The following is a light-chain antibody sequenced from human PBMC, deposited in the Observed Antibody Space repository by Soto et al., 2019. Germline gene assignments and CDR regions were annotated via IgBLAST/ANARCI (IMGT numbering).Light chain of an antibody. J-gene: IGLJ1*01. Sequence: QSALTQPRSVSGSPGQSVTISCTGTSSDVGGYNFVSWYQQHPGKAPKLMIYDVSKRPSGVPDRFSGSKSGNTASLTISGLQDEDEADYYCCSYAGSYTWVFGTGNKLTVL. V-gene: IGLV2-11*01. CDR1: SSDVGGYNF. CDR3: CSYAGSYTWV. CDR2: DVS.